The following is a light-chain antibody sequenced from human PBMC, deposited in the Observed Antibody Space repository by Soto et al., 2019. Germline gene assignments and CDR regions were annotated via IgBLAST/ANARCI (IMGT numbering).Light chain of an antibody. V-gene: IGLV1-40*01. J-gene: IGLJ2*01. Sequence: QSALTQPPSVSGAPGQRVTISCTGSSSNIGAGYDVRWYQHLPGTAPKLLIYANYNRPSGVPDRFSGSKSGTSASLAITGLQAEDEADYYCQTYDSSLSVAVFGGGTQLTVL. CDR3: QTYDSSLSVAV. CDR1: SSNIGAGYD. CDR2: ANY.